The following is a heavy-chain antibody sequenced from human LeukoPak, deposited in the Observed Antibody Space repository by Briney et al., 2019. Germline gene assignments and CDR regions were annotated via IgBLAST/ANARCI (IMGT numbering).Heavy chain of an antibody. Sequence: PSETLSLTCTVSGGSISSGGYYWSWIRQPPGKGLEWIGYIYHSGSTYYNPSLKSRVTISVDRSKNQFSLKLSSVTAADTAVYYCASYDFWSGYYAFDYWGQGTLVTVSS. J-gene: IGHJ4*02. CDR2: IYHSGST. V-gene: IGHV4-30-2*01. D-gene: IGHD3-3*01. CDR1: GGSISSGGYY. CDR3: ASYDFWSGYYAFDY.